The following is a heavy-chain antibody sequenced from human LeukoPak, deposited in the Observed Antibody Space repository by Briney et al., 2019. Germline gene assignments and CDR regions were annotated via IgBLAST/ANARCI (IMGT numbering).Heavy chain of an antibody. D-gene: IGHD1-26*01. CDR2: IFTTGTT. J-gene: IGHJ5*01. Sequence: GGSLRLSCVLSGFTVSSTYISWFRQTPGKGLEWVSVIFTTGTTYYADSVKGRFTLSRDNFENTVHLQMSSLTAEDTAVYYCAGDRRTSGWYASWGQGTLVTVSS. CDR3: AGDRRTSGWYAS. CDR1: GFTVSSTY. V-gene: IGHV3-53*01.